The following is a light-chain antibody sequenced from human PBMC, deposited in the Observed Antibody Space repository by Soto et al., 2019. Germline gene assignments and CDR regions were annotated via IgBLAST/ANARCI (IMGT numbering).Light chain of an antibody. Sequence: EIVLTQSPGTVSLSPGERATLSCRASQSVTSNYVAWYQQKPGQAPRPLIYGSFSRPTGIPDRFSGSGSGTDFTLTISRLEPEDFAVYHCQQYGTSPWTFGQGTKVEVK. J-gene: IGKJ1*01. CDR2: GSF. CDR1: QSVTSNY. CDR3: QQYGTSPWT. V-gene: IGKV3-20*01.